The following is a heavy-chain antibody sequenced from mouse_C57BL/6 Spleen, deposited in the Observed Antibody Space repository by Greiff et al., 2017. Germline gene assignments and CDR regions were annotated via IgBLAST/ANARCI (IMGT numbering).Heavy chain of an antibody. CDR1: GFTFTDYY. Sequence: EVKLMESGGGLVQPGGSLSLSCAASGFTFTDYYMSWVRQPPGKALEWLGFIRNKANGYTTEYSASVKGRFTISRDNSQSILYLQMNALRAEDSATYYCARWELGTWFADWGQGTLVTVSA. CDR3: ARWELGTWFAD. V-gene: IGHV7-3*01. CDR2: IRNKANGYTT. D-gene: IGHD4-1*01. J-gene: IGHJ3*01.